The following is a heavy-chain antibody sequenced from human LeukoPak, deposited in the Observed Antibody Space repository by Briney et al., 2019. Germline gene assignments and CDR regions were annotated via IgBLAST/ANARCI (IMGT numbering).Heavy chain of an antibody. D-gene: IGHD6-19*01. J-gene: IGHJ4*02. CDR3: ATSPVTGMIYFDY. CDR1: GFTVSNYY. Sequence: GGSLRLSCAASGFTVSNYYMSWVRQAPGKGLEWVSVIYSGGDTYYADSVKGRFTISRDNSKNTLYLQMNNLRAEDTAVYYCATSPVTGMIYFDYWGQGSLVTVSS. CDR2: IYSGGDT. V-gene: IGHV3-66*01.